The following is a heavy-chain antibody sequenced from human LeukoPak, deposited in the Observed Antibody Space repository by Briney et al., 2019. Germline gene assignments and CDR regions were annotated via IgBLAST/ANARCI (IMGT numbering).Heavy chain of an antibody. CDR1: GYSFTNYW. V-gene: IGHV5-51*01. CDR3: ARVHYYDSSGYLGSGFDY. Sequence: GESLKISCKGSGYSFTNYWIGWVRQMPGKGLEWIGSIYPGDSDTRYSPSFQGQVTISADKSISTAYLQWSSLKASDTAMYYCARVHYYDSSGYLGSGFDYRGQGTLVTVSS. J-gene: IGHJ4*02. D-gene: IGHD3-22*01. CDR2: IYPGDSDT.